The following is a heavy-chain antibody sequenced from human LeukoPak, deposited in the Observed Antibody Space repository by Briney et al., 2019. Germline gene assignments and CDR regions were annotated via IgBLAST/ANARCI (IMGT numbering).Heavy chain of an antibody. J-gene: IGHJ4*02. CDR2: INHSGST. CDR3: ARVGYYDSSGYYSLIDY. Sequence: SETLSLTCAVYGGSFSGYYWSWIRQPPGRGLEWIGEINHSGSTNYNPSLKSRVTISVDTSKNQFSLKLSSVTAADTAVYYCARVGYYDSSGYYSLIDYWGQGTLVTVSS. D-gene: IGHD3-22*01. V-gene: IGHV4-34*01. CDR1: GGSFSGYY.